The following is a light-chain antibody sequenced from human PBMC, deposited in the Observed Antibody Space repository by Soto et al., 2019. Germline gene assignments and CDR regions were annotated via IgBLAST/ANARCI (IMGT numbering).Light chain of an antibody. V-gene: IGLV2-14*01. Sequence: QSVLNQSASVSVAPGQSITISCTGTSSDLGKYNFVSWFQQHPGKAPKLVIYEVSNRPSGVSSRFSGSKSGNTASLTISGLQAEDEADYYCSSFTTRSTYIFGNGTKVTVL. CDR3: SSFTTRSTYI. CDR1: SSDLGKYNF. CDR2: EVS. J-gene: IGLJ1*01.